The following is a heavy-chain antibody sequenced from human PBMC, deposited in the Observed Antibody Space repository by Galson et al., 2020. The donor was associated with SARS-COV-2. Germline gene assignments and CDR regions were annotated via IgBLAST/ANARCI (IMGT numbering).Heavy chain of an antibody. J-gene: IGHJ6*02. CDR3: AGELMGSSWWGWYYYYGMDV. D-gene: IGHD6-13*01. CDR2: ISYDGSNK. V-gene: IGHV3-30*04. CDR1: GFTFSSYA. Sequence: GGSLRLSCASSGFTFSSYAMHWVRQAPGKGLEWVAVISYDGSNKYYADSVKGRFTISRDNSKNTLYLQMNSLRAEDTAVYYCAGELMGSSWWGWYYYYGMDVWGQGTTFTVSS.